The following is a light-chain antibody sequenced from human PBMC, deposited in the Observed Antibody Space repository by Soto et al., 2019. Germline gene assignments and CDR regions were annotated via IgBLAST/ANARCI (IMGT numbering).Light chain of an antibody. V-gene: IGLV4-60*03. J-gene: IGLJ2*01. CDR2: LEGSGSY. CDR3: ETWDSNIRV. CDR1: SGHRSYI. Sequence: QLVLTQSSSASASLGSSVKLTCTLSSGHRSYIIAWHQQQPGKAPRYLMKLEGSGSYNKGSGVPDRFSGSSSGADRYLTMSNLQSEDEADYYCETWDSNIRVFGGGTQPTVL.